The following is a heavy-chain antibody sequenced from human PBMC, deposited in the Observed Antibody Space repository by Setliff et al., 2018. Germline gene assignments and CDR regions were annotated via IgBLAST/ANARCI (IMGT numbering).Heavy chain of an antibody. V-gene: IGHV4-4*07. CDR1: DVSISGYY. D-gene: IGHD3-10*01. J-gene: IGHJ3*02. Sequence: SETLSLTCTVSDVSISGYYWSWIRQPAGRGLEWIGHIDPSGNTNYHPSLKSRVTISGDTSKNQFSLKLSSVTAADTAVYYCARRGYYYGWGDSNAFDIWGQGTMVTVSS. CDR3: ARRGYYYGWGDSNAFDI. CDR2: IDPSGNT.